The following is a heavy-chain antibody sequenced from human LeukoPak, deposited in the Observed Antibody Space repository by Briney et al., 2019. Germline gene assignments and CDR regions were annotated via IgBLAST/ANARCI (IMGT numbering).Heavy chain of an antibody. Sequence: GGSLRLSCAASGFTFSSYGMNWVRQAPGKGLEWVSSISSSSSYIYYADSVKGRFTISRDNAKNSLYLQMNSLRAEDTAVYYCARAYYYDYVWGSYRLSDYFDYWGQGTLVTVSS. J-gene: IGHJ4*02. V-gene: IGHV3-21*01. D-gene: IGHD3-16*02. CDR1: GFTFSSYG. CDR2: ISSSSSYI. CDR3: ARAYYYDYVWGSYRLSDYFDY.